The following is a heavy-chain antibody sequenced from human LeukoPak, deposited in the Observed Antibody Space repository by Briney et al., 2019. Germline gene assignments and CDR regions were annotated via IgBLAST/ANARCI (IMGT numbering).Heavy chain of an antibody. J-gene: IGHJ4*02. CDR1: GFTFNNYD. Sequence: GGSLRLSCAASGFTFNNYDMNWVRQAPGKGLEWVSYVSAGSITIYYADSVKGRFTISRDNAKDSLYLQMNSLRDEDTAVYYCARTETTWGRFDYWGQGTLVTVSS. V-gene: IGHV3-48*02. CDR3: ARTETTWGRFDY. CDR2: VSAGSITI. D-gene: IGHD4-17*01.